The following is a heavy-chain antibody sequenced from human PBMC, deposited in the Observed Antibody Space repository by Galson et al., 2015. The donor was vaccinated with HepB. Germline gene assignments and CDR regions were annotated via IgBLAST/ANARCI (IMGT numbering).Heavy chain of an antibody. J-gene: IGHJ4*02. CDR1: GFTVSSNY. D-gene: IGHD6-13*01. Sequence: SLRLSCAASGFTVSSNYMSWVRQAPGKGLEWVADIYSGGSTYYAVSVKGRFTITRDNSKNTMYLQMNSLRAEDTAVYYCAGGRVAAAGGFDYWGQGTLVTVSS. CDR2: IYSGGST. V-gene: IGHV3-53*01. CDR3: AGGRVAAAGGFDY.